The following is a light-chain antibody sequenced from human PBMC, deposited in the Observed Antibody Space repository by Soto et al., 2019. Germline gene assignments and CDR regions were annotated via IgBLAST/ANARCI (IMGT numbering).Light chain of an antibody. J-gene: IGLJ1*01. V-gene: IGLV2-8*01. CDR2: EVF. CDR1: SNDIGAYNY. CDR3: SSYAGRETGV. Sequence: SVLTQPPAASGSPGQSVTISCTGTSNDIGAYNYVSWYQQRPGKAPKLLIYEVFRRPSGVPDRFSASKSGNTASLTVSGLQPEDEADYYCSSYAGRETGVFGTGTKVTVL.